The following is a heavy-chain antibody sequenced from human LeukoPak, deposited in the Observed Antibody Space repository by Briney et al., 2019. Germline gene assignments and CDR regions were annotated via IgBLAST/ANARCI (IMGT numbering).Heavy chain of an antibody. CDR2: ISSSGSTM. V-gene: IGHV3-48*03. J-gene: IGHJ4*02. CDR3: VRDHQWREGTF. CDR1: GFTFSSYE. D-gene: IGHD6-19*01. Sequence: GGSLRLSCAASGFTFSSYEMNWVRQAPGKGLEWVSYISSSGSTMYYADSVKGRFTISRDNAKSSVYLQMNSLRAEDTAVYYCVRDHQWREGTFWGQGTLVTVPS.